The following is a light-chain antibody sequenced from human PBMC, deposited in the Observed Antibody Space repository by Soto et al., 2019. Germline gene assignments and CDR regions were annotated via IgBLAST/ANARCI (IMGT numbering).Light chain of an antibody. Sequence: IQMTQSPSTLAASVGDTVTVTCRSSQTVSVWLAWYRQRAGKAPKLLIYEAPGLESGVPSRSSGSGSGTEFTLTIGSLQPDDSATYYCQHYKTYSEAFGPGTKVDI. CDR2: EAP. CDR3: QHYKTYSEA. CDR1: QTVSVW. V-gene: IGKV1-5*01. J-gene: IGKJ1*01.